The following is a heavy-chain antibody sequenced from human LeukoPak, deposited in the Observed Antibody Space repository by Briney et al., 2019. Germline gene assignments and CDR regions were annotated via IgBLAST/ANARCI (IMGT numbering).Heavy chain of an antibody. J-gene: IGHJ5*01. V-gene: IGHV5-51*01. Sequence: GESLKISCKGSGYSFTNYWIGWVRQVPGKGLDWMAIVYPGDSHTKYNPSFQGQVTISADKSSSTAYLQWISLRASDTAIYYCVRTPTCSSGSCYPNWFDSWGQGTLVTVSS. CDR3: VRTPTCSSGSCYPNWFDS. CDR2: VYPGDSHT. D-gene: IGHD2-15*01. CDR1: GYSFTNYW.